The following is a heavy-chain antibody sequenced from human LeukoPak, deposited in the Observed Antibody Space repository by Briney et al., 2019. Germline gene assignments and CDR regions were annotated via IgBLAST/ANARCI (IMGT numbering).Heavy chain of an antibody. CDR3: ARGGRGYSSSSDY. CDR2: INHSGST. D-gene: IGHD6-6*01. J-gene: IGHJ4*02. Sequence: SETLSLTCAVYGGSFSGYYWSWIRQPPGKGLEWIGEINHSGSTNYNPSLKSRVTISVDMSKNQFSLKLSSVTAADTAVYYCARGGRGYSSSSDYWGQGTLVTVSS. CDR1: GGSFSGYY. V-gene: IGHV4-34*01.